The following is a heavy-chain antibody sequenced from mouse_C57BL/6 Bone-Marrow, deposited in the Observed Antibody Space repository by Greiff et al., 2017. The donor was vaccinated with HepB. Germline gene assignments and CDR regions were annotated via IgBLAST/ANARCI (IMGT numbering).Heavy chain of an antibody. CDR2: IYPGDGDT. CDR3: ARDYSKGFAY. D-gene: IGHD2-5*01. Sequence: VKLMESGPELVKPGASVKISCKASGYAFSSSWMNWVKQSPGKGLEWIGRIYPGDGDTNYNGKFKGKATLTADKSSSTAYMQLSSLTSEDSAVYFCARDYSKGFAYWGQGTLVTVSA. CDR1: GYAFSSSW. J-gene: IGHJ3*01. V-gene: IGHV1-82*01.